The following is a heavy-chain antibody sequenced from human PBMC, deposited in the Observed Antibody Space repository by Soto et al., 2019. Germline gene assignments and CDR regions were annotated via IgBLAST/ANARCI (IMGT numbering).Heavy chain of an antibody. Sequence: QVQLVESGGGVVQPGRSLRLSCAASGFTFSSYAMHWVRQAPGKGLEWVAVISYDGSNKYYADSVKGRFTISRDNSKNTLHLQMNSLRAEDTAVYYCAREVIVVVTAPAFDIWGQGTMVTVSS. V-gene: IGHV3-30-3*01. CDR3: AREVIVVVTAPAFDI. CDR2: ISYDGSNK. D-gene: IGHD2-21*02. CDR1: GFTFSSYA. J-gene: IGHJ3*02.